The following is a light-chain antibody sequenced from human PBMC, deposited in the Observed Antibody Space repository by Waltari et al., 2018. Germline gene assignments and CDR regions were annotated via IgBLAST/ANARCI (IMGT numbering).Light chain of an antibody. CDR2: WAS. J-gene: IGKJ2*01. Sequence: DIMLTQSPDSLPVSLGERATINCKSAQSVLYNSNNKNYLSWFQQKPGQPPKLLIYWASTRESGVPDRFSGSGSGTDFTLTISRLQAEDVAVYYCLQYRATPQTFGQGTRLEIK. CDR3: LQYRATPQT. CDR1: QSVLYNSNNKNY. V-gene: IGKV4-1*01.